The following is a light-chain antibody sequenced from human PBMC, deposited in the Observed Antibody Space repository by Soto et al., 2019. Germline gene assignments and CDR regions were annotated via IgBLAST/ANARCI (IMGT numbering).Light chain of an antibody. J-gene: IGLJ1*01. V-gene: IGLV2-14*01. CDR1: SSDVGGYNS. CDR3: RSYTTSSTLLYV. CDR2: EVS. Sequence: QSALTQPASVSGSPGQSITISCTGTSSDVGGYNSVSWYQQHPGKAPKLMIYEVSNRSSGVSNRVSGSKSGNTASLTISGLQAEDEADYYCRSYTTSSTLLYVFGTGTKLTVL.